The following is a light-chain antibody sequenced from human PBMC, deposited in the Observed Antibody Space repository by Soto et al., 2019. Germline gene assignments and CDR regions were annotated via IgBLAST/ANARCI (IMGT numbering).Light chain of an antibody. CDR1: QSINIW. V-gene: IGKV1-5*01. CDR2: DAS. Sequence: DIQMTQSPSTLSASVGDRVTITCRASQSINIWLAWYQQKPGKAPKLLIYDASTLEGGVPSRFSGSGSRTEFTLTISSLQPDDFATYYCQQYNTYSTFGPGTKVDIK. J-gene: IGKJ3*01. CDR3: QQYNTYST.